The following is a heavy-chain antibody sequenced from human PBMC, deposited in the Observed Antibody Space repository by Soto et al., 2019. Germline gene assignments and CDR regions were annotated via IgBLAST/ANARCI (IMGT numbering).Heavy chain of an antibody. J-gene: IGHJ6*02. CDR1: GYTLTELS. V-gene: IGHV1-24*01. Sequence: ASVKVSCKVSGYTLTELSMHWVRQAPGKGLEWMGGFDPEDGETIYAQKFQGRVTMTEDTSTDTAYMELSSLRSEDTAVYYCATARGQWLVPYYYFGMDVWGQGTTVTVSS. CDR2: FDPEDGET. CDR3: ATARGQWLVPYYYFGMDV. D-gene: IGHD6-19*01.